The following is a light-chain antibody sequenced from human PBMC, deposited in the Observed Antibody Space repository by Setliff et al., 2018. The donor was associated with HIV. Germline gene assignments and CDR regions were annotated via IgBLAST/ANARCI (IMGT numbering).Light chain of an antibody. V-gene: IGLV2-11*01. Sequence: QSALTQPRSVSGSPGQSVTISCTGTSSDVGNYNYVSWYQQHPGKAPKLMIYDVSDRPSGVSNRFSGSKSGNTASLTISGLQAEDEADYYCHSKRSSSTPYVFGTGTKVTVL. CDR1: SSDVGNYNY. CDR3: HSKRSSSTPYV. J-gene: IGLJ1*01. CDR2: DVS.